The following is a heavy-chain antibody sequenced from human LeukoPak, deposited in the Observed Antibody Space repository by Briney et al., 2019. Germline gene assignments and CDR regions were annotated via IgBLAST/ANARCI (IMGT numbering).Heavy chain of an antibody. CDR1: GFTFGDYT. V-gene: IGHV3-49*03. Sequence: GGSLRLSCTASGFTFGDYTMNWFRQAPGKGLEWVAFIRSKAYSGKTEYAASVKGRFTISRDDSNSSAYLEMKSLKTEDTGVYYCTRDSRYTTGGFDYWGQGTLVTVSS. CDR3: TRDSRYTTGGFDY. J-gene: IGHJ4*02. D-gene: IGHD6-25*01. CDR2: IRSKAYSGKT.